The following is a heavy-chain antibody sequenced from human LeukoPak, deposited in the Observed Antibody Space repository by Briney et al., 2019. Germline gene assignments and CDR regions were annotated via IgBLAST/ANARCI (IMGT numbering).Heavy chain of an antibody. CDR1: GYTFTDYY. V-gene: IGHV1-2*06. J-gene: IGHJ4*02. D-gene: IGHD6-19*01. CDR3: ARSPSGWYGDY. CDR2: INPNSGGT. Sequence: ASVKVSCKASGYTFTDYYMHWVRQPPGQGLEWMGRINPNSGGTSSARKFQGRVTVTRDTSISTVYMELSRLTSDDTAVYYCARSPSGWYGDYWGQGTLVTVSS.